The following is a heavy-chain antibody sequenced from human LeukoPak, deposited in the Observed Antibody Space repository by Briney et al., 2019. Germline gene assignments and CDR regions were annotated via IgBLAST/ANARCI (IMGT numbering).Heavy chain of an antibody. V-gene: IGHV3-23*01. D-gene: IGHD2-8*01. CDR2: ISGSGGYT. CDR3: AKDGQPSTRSYLCTNGICYEDY. J-gene: IGHJ4*02. CDR1: GFTFSSYA. Sequence: PGTSLRLSCEASGFTFSSYAMTWVRQAPGKGLEWVSTISGSGGYTYYTDSVQGRFTISRDNSKNTLYLKMNSLRAEDTAVYYCAKDGQPSTRSYLCTNGICYEDYWGQGTLVTVSS.